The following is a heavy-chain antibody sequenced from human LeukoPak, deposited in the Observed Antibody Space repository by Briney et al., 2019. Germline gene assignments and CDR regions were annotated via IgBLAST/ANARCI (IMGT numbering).Heavy chain of an antibody. Sequence: ASVTVSCKVSGYTLTELSMHWVRQAPGKGLEWMGGFDPEDGETIYAQKFQGRVTMTEDTSTDTAYMELSSLRSEDTAVYYCATKQAATIHYGMDVWGQGTTVTVSS. CDR1: GYTLTELS. CDR3: ATKQAATIHYGMDV. D-gene: IGHD5-24*01. J-gene: IGHJ6*02. V-gene: IGHV1-24*01. CDR2: FDPEDGET.